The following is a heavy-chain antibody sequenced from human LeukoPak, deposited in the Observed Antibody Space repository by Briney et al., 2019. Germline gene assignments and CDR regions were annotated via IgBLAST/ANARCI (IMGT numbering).Heavy chain of an antibody. D-gene: IGHD3-10*01. Sequence: PGGSLRLSCAASGFTFSSYGMSWVRQAPGKGLEWVSAISGSGGSTYYADSVKGRFTISRDNSKNTLYLQMNSLRAEDTAVYYCARDLGNYYGSGSYYMDYYYYYMDVWGKGTTVTISS. V-gene: IGHV3-23*01. CDR3: ARDLGNYYGSGSYYMDYYYYYMDV. J-gene: IGHJ6*03. CDR2: ISGSGGST. CDR1: GFTFSSYG.